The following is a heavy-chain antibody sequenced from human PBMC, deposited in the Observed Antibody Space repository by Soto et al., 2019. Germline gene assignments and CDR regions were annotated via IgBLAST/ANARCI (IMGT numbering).Heavy chain of an antibody. CDR1: GGSISSSSYY. D-gene: IGHD2-21*02. CDR3: ATPAAAIAYCGGDCYSAAFDI. CDR2: IFYSGST. V-gene: IGHV4-39*01. Sequence: QLQLQESGPGLVKPSETLSLTCTVSGGSISSSSYYWGWIRQPPGKGLEWIGSIFYSGSTYYNPSPKSRVTISVDTPKNQFSLKLSSVAAAKTAVYYCATPAAAIAYCGGDCYSAAFDIWGQGTMVTVSS. J-gene: IGHJ3*02.